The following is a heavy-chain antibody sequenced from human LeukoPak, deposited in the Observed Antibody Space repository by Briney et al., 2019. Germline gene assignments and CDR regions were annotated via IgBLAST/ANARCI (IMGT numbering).Heavy chain of an antibody. Sequence: PSETLSLTCTVSGGSISSGSYYWSWIRQPAGKGLEWIGRIYTSGSTNYNPSLKSRVTISVDTSKNQFSLKLSSVTAADTAVYYCAGTAHIVVVTAMDPYYYYGMDVWGQGTTVTVSS. V-gene: IGHV4-61*02. CDR3: AGTAHIVVVTAMDPYYYYGMDV. J-gene: IGHJ6*02. CDR1: GGSISSGSYY. CDR2: IYTSGST. D-gene: IGHD2-21*02.